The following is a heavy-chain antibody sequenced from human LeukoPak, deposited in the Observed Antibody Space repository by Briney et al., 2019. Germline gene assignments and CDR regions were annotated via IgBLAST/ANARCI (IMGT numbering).Heavy chain of an antibody. CDR3: ARYWLGWFDP. D-gene: IGHD5-12*01. Sequence: SETLSLTCTASGGSISSSDCFWSWIRQPAGKGLEWIGRINSRGSTNYNPSLKSRVTLSVDTSKNQFSLKLTSVTVADTAVYYCARYWLGWFDPWGQGTLVTVSS. V-gene: IGHV4-61*02. J-gene: IGHJ5*02. CDR1: GGSISSSDCF. CDR2: INSRGST.